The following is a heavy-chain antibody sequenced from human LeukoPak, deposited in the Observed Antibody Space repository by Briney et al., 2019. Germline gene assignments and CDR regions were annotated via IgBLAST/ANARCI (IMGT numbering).Heavy chain of an antibody. J-gene: IGHJ5*02. CDR2: IIPIFGTA. CDR1: GGTFSSYA. CDR3: ARDRGGSGSYYKSWFDP. Sequence: SVKVSCKASGGTFSSYAISWVRQAPGQGLEWMGGIIPIFGTANYAQKFQGRVTITADESTSTAYMELSSLRSEDTAVYYCARDRGGSGSYYKSWFDPWGQGTLVTVSS. D-gene: IGHD3-10*01. V-gene: IGHV1-69*13.